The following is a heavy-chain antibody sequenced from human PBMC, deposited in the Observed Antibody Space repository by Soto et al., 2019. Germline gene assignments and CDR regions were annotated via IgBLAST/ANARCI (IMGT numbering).Heavy chain of an antibody. CDR3: ARFGYDILTGYHLDDY. J-gene: IGHJ4*02. CDR2: INAGNGNT. Sequence: GASVKVSCKASGYTFTSYAMHWVRQAPGQRLEWMGWINAGNGNTKYSQKFQGRVTITRDTSASTAYMELSSLRSEDTAVYYCARFGYDILTGYHLDDYWGQGTLVTVSS. V-gene: IGHV1-3*01. CDR1: GYTFTSYA. D-gene: IGHD3-9*01.